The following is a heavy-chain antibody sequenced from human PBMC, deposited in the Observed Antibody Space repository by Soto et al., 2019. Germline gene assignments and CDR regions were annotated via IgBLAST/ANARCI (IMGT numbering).Heavy chain of an antibody. CDR1: GGSISSSNW. J-gene: IGHJ4*02. CDR3: ARAAMGGSSWPFDY. V-gene: IGHV4-4*02. D-gene: IGHD6-13*01. CDR2: IYHSGST. Sequence: QVQLQESGPGLVKPSGTLSLTCAVSGGSISSSNWWSWVRQPPGKGLEWIGEIYHSGSTNYNPSLKRRASISVDKSKNQFPLKLSSVTAADTAVYYCARAAMGGSSWPFDYWGQGTLVTVSS.